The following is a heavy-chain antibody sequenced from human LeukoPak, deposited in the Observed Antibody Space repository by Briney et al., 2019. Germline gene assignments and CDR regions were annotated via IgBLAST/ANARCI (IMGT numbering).Heavy chain of an antibody. CDR2: IWYDGSNK. CDR3: AKDTGYYFYYIDV. CDR1: GFTFSNYG. D-gene: IGHD4-11*01. Sequence: PGGYLRRSCAASGFTFSNYGLHWVRQAPGKGLEWVAVIWYDGSNKYYADSVKGRFTISRDNPNNTLYLQMNSLRAEDTAVYYCAKDTGYYFYYIDVRGKGTTVTVSS. V-gene: IGHV3-33*06. J-gene: IGHJ6*03.